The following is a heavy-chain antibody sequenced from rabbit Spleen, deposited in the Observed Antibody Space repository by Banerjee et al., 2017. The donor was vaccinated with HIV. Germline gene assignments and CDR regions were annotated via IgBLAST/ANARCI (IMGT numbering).Heavy chain of an antibody. V-gene: IGHV1S45*01. J-gene: IGHJ6*01. CDR1: GFSFSNKAV. Sequence: QEQLVESGGGLVRPEGSLKLSCTASGFSFSNKAVMCWVRQAPGKGLEWIGCINTITGKTVYATWAKGRFTISRASSTTVFLQMTSLTDADTATYFCARAYSNNGYYLWGPGTLVTVS. CDR3: ARAYSNNGYYL. D-gene: IGHD1-1*01. CDR2: INTITGKT.